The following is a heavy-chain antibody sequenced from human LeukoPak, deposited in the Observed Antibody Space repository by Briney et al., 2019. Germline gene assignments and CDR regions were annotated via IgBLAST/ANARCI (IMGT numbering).Heavy chain of an antibody. Sequence: GGSLRLSCAASGFTFRSYSMNWVRQAPGKGLEWVSSISSDSSYIYYADSVKGRFTISRDNAKNSLYLQMNSLRVEDTAVYYCAIRSSTSTFDYWGQGTLVTVSS. D-gene: IGHD2-2*01. CDR2: ISSDSSYI. J-gene: IGHJ4*02. CDR1: GFTFRSYS. CDR3: AIRSSTSTFDY. V-gene: IGHV3-21*01.